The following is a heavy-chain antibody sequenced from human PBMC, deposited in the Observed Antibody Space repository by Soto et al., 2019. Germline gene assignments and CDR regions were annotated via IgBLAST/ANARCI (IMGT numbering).Heavy chain of an antibody. V-gene: IGHV4-28*01. CDR1: GYSISSSNW. J-gene: IGHJ4*02. CDR3: AANQFTKGRADY. Sequence: PSETLSLTCAVSGYSISSSNWWGWIRQPPGKGLEWIGYIYYSGSTYYTPSLKSRVTISVDTSKNQFSLKLSSVTAADTAVYYCAANQFTKGRADYLGQATLVTV. CDR2: IYYSGST.